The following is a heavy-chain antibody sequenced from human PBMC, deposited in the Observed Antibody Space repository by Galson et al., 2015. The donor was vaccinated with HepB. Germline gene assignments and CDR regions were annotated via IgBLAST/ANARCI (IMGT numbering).Heavy chain of an antibody. CDR1: GYSISSGYY. Sequence: ETLSLTCTVSGYSISSGYYWGWIRQPPGKGLEWIGSIYHSGSTYYNPSLKSRVTISVDRSKNQFSLKLSSVTAADTAVYYCARGGDGLPFDYWGQGTLVTVSS. CDR3: ARGGDGLPFDY. V-gene: IGHV4-38-2*02. CDR2: IYHSGST. D-gene: IGHD3-16*01. J-gene: IGHJ4*02.